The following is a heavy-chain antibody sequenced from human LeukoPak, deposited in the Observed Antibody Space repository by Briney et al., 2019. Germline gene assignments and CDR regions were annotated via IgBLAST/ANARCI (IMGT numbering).Heavy chain of an antibody. CDR1: GGSISSSSYY. D-gene: IGHD6-6*01. CDR3: ARRGIATRTSLFDY. CDR2: IYYSGST. V-gene: IGHV4-39*01. Sequence: SETLSLTCTVSGGSISSSSYYWGWIRQPPGEGLEWIGSIYYSGSTYYNPSLKSRVTISVDTSKNQFSLKLSSVTAADTAVYYCARRGIATRTSLFDYWGQGTLVTVSS. J-gene: IGHJ4*02.